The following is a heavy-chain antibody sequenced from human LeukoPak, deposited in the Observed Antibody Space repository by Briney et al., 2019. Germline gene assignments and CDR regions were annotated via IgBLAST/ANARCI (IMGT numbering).Heavy chain of an antibody. Sequence: ASVKVSCKASGYTFTGYYMHWVRQAPGQGLAWMGWINPNSGGTNYAQKFQGRVTMTRDTSISTAYMELSRLGSDDTAVYYCARAFQATVIHFDYWGQGTLVTVSS. V-gene: IGHV1-2*02. CDR3: ARAFQATVIHFDY. D-gene: IGHD4-17*01. J-gene: IGHJ4*02. CDR1: GYTFTGYY. CDR2: INPNSGGT.